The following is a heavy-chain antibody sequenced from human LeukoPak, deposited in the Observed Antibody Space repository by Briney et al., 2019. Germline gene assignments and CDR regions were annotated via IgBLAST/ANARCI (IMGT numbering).Heavy chain of an antibody. J-gene: IGHJ5*02. Sequence: GGSLRLSCAASGFTFSSYAMSWVRQAPGKGLEWVSAISGSGGSTYYADSVKGRFTISRDNSKNTLYLQMNSLRAEDTAVYYCAKGVAYCGGDCYGWFDPWGQGTLVTVSS. CDR1: GFTFSSYA. CDR3: AKGVAYCGGDCYGWFDP. CDR2: ISGSGGST. D-gene: IGHD2-21*02. V-gene: IGHV3-23*01.